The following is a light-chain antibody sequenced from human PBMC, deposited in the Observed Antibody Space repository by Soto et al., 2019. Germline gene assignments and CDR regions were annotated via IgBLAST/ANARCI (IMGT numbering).Light chain of an antibody. CDR2: DGS. J-gene: IGKJ1*01. V-gene: IGKV1D-13*01. CDR3: QQFNYFPWT. CDR1: EAIGSA. Sequence: AIPLTQSPSSLSASVGDRVTITCRASEAIGSALAWYQQKPGKPPKLLIYDGSVLESGVPSRFSGSGSGTDFTLTISSQQPEDFATYYCQQFNYFPWTFGQGTKVEIK.